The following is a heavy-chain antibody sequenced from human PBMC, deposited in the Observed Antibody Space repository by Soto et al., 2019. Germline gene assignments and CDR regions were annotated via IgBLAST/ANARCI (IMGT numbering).Heavy chain of an antibody. J-gene: IGHJ5*02. D-gene: IGHD3-16*01. V-gene: IGHV3-30-3*01. CDR2: ISFDGSTT. CDR1: GFTLNNYA. CDR3: ARGGRSITVPFDP. Sequence: QVQLVESGGGVVQPGRSLRLSCAASGFTLNNYAMHWVRQAPGKGLEWVAVISFDGSTTYYADSVQGRFTISRDNSMNTLYLRMSSLRTEDTAVYYCARGGRSITVPFDPWGQGTLVTVSS.